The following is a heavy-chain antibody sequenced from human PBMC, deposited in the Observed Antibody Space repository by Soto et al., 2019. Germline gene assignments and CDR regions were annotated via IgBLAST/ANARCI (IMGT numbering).Heavy chain of an antibody. J-gene: IGHJ4*02. V-gene: IGHV3-9*01. CDR2: ITWDSGTR. D-gene: IGHD3-3*02. CDR1: GFNFDSNI. Sequence: EVQLVESGGGLVQPGGSLRLSCAASGFNFDSNIMHWVRQAPGKGLGYVSGITWDSGTRGYADSVKGRFTVSRDNSKDSLYLQINSLRVEDTALYYCAKDEPGSILHWGQGALVTVSS. CDR3: AKDEPGSILH.